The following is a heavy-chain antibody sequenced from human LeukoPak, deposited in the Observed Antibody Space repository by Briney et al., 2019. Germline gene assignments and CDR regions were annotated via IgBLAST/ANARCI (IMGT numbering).Heavy chain of an antibody. CDR1: GFTFSSYA. CDR3: ARDPFLFGGVAYYFDY. J-gene: IGHJ4*02. CDR2: ISYDGSNK. V-gene: IGHV3-30-3*01. D-gene: IGHD3-16*01. Sequence: QPGGSLRLSCAASGFTFSSYAMHWVRQAPGKGLEWVAVISYDGSNKYYADSVKGRFTISRDNSKNTLYLQMNSLRAEDTAVYYCARDPFLFGGVAYYFDYWGQETLVTVSS.